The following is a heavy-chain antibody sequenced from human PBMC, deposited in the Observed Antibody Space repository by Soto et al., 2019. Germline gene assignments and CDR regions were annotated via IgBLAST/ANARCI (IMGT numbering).Heavy chain of an antibody. Sequence: QVQLQQWGAGLLKPSETLSLTCAVYGGSLSGYYWNWIRQPPGKGLEWIGEINHSGDTNYNSSLKRRVTISVDTSKNQFSLKLSSVTAADTAVYYCARGWGRIFDYWGQGTLVTVSS. CDR2: INHSGDT. J-gene: IGHJ4*02. V-gene: IGHV4-34*01. D-gene: IGHD7-27*01. CDR3: ARGWGRIFDY. CDR1: GGSLSGYY.